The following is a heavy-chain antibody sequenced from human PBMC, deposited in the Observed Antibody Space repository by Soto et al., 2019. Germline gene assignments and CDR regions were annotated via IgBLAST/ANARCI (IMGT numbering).Heavy chain of an antibody. CDR2: INPNNGGA. V-gene: IGHV1-2*02. CDR1: GYAFTDHY. J-gene: IGHJ4*02. Sequence: QGQLVQSGAEVKKPGASVKVSCKASGYAFTDHYIHWVRQAPGQGLDWMGWINPNNGGANYALNFRGRVTMTRDTSINTAYMERTSLTSDDTAVYFCARVPVSDFVWGSYRYTFDYWGQGTLVTVSS. D-gene: IGHD3-16*02. CDR3: ARVPVSDFVWGSYRYTFDY.